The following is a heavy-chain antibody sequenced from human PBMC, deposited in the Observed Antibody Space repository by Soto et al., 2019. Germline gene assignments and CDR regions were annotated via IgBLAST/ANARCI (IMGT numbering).Heavy chain of an antibody. CDR3: ARVVMTTVPASYYYGMDV. Sequence: QVQLVQSGAEVKKPGSSVTVSCKASGGTFSSYAISWVRQAPGQGLEWMGRIIPFIGTAKYAQKFQGRVTITAYESTSTAYMELTSLRSEDTDVYYCARVVMTTVPASYYYGMDVWGQGTTVTVSS. V-gene: IGHV1-69*18. CDR2: IIPFIGTA. CDR1: GGTFSSYA. J-gene: IGHJ6*02. D-gene: IGHD4-4*01.